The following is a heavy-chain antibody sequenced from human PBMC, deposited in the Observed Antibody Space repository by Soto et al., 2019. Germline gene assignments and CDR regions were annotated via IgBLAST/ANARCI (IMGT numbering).Heavy chain of an antibody. CDR3: ARVFFRITMVRGENWFDP. V-gene: IGHV4-59*01. CDR1: GGSISSYY. J-gene: IGHJ5*02. Sequence: SETLSLTCTVSGGSISSYYWSWIRQPPGKGLEWIGYIYYSGSTNYNPSLKSRVTISVDTSKNQFSLKLGSVTAADTAVYYCARVFFRITMVRGENWFDPWGQGTLVTVSS. D-gene: IGHD3-10*01. CDR2: IYYSGST.